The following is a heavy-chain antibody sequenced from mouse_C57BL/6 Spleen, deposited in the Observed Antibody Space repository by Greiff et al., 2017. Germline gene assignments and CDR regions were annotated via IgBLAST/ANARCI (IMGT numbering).Heavy chain of an antibody. J-gene: IGHJ4*01. V-gene: IGHV1-69*01. D-gene: IGHD1-1*01. CDR2: IDPSDSYT. Sequence: QVQLQQPGAELVMPGASVKLSCKASGYTFTSYWMHWVKQRPGQGLEWIGDIDPSDSYTNYNHKFKGKSTLTVDKSSSTAYMQLRSLTSEDSAVYYCARGYYGSSYVYYAMDYWGQGTSGTVSS. CDR1: GYTFTSYW. CDR3: ARGYYGSSYVYYAMDY.